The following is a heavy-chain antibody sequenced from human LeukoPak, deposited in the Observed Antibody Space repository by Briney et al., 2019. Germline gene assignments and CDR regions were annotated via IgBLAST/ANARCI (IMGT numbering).Heavy chain of an antibody. Sequence: SETLSLTCTVSGGSISSGSYYWSWIRQPPGKGLEWIGYIDYSGITNYNPSLKTRVTILVDTSKNQFSLKLSSVTAADTAVYYCARWGSNMAREKGDHWGQGTLVTVSS. D-gene: IGHD3-10*01. V-gene: IGHV4-61*01. CDR3: ARWGSNMAREKGDH. J-gene: IGHJ4*02. CDR2: IDYSGIT. CDR1: GGSISSGSYY.